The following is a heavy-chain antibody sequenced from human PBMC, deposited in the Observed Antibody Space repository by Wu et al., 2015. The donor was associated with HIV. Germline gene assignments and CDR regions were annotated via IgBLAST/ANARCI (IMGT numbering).Heavy chain of an antibody. D-gene: IGHD3-9*01. CDR1: GYTFTDYY. J-gene: IGHJ4*02. CDR2: INPNSGGT. CDR3: ARDPGYYDILTGSFDY. Sequence: QVQLVQSGAEVKKPGASVKVSCKASGYTFTDYYIHWVRQAPGQGLEWMGWINPNSGGTNSAEEFQGRVTMTRDTSISTAYMELSRLRSGDTAVYYCARDPGYYDILTGSFDYWGQGTLVTVSS. V-gene: IGHV1-2*02.